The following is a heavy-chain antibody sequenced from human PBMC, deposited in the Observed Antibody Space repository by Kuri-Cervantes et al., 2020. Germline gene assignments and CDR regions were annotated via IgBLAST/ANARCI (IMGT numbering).Heavy chain of an antibody. Sequence: ETLSLTCAASGFTFSSYWMTWVRQAPGKGLEWVANIKQDGSDKYYMDSVKGRFTISRDNAKNSLYLQMNSLRAEDTAVYYCARLWNDGTIDYWGQGTLVTVSS. CDR3: ARLWNDGTIDY. D-gene: IGHD1-1*01. J-gene: IGHJ4*02. CDR1: GFTFSSYW. V-gene: IGHV3-7*01. CDR2: IKQDGSDK.